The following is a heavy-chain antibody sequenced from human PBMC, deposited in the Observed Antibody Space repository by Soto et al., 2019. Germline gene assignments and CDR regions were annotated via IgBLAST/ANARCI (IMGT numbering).Heavy chain of an antibody. J-gene: IGHJ6*03. V-gene: IGHV1-2*04. D-gene: IGHD5-12*01. CDR3: ARESGGATATLDYYYFYMDV. CDR1: GDSFNDYY. Sequence: VQLVQSGAEVRKPGASVKVSCKSSGDSFNDYYIHWVRQAPGQGLEWMGWINPNGGVTKYAQKFQGWVTMTRDTSIRTVYMELSRLRSDDTAVYCCARESGGATATLDYYYFYMDVWGKGTTVTVSS. CDR2: INPNGGVT.